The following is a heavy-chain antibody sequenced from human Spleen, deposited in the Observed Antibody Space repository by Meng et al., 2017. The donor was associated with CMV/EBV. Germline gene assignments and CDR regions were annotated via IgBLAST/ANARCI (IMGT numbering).Heavy chain of an antibody. V-gene: IGHV4-34*01. CDR3: ARGRQFGITTLGASRNYFDS. Sequence: SETLSLTCAVYGGSFSGYYWSWIRQPPGKGLEWIGEINHSGSTNYNPSLKSRVTISVDTSKNQFSLKLSSVTAADTAVYYCARGRQFGITTLGASRNYFDSWGQGTLVTVSS. CDR1: GGSFSGYY. D-gene: IGHD3-3*01. J-gene: IGHJ4*02. CDR2: INHSGST.